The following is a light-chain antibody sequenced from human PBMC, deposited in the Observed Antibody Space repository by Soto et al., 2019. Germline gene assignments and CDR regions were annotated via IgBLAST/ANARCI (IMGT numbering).Light chain of an antibody. CDR2: AAS. Sequence: EIVMTQSPATLSVSPGERATLSCRASQSVSSNLAWYQQKPGQAPRLLIYAASTRATGVPARFSGSESGTEFTLTISGLQSEDSAVYYCQQYNDWPPKYTFGQGTKLEIK. CDR1: QSVSSN. V-gene: IGKV3-15*01. J-gene: IGKJ2*01. CDR3: QQYNDWPPKYT.